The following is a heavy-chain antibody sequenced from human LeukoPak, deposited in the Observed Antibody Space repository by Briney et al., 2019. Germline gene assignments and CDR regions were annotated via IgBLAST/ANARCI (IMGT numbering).Heavy chain of an antibody. Sequence: ASVKVSCKASGYTFTGNYMHWVRQAPGQGLEWMGWINPNSGGTNYAQKFQGRVTMTRDTSISTAYMELSRLRSDDTAVYYCAREASGIAVAGTGYNWFDPWGQGTLVTVSS. V-gene: IGHV1-2*02. CDR2: INPNSGGT. D-gene: IGHD6-19*01. J-gene: IGHJ5*02. CDR1: GYTFTGNY. CDR3: AREASGIAVAGTGYNWFDP.